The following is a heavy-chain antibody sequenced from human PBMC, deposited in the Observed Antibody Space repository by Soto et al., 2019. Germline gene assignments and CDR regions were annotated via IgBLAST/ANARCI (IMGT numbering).Heavy chain of an antibody. J-gene: IGHJ6*02. V-gene: IGHV1-18*01. D-gene: IGHD1-26*01. Sequence: QVQLVQSGAEVKKPGASVKISCKASGYTFTSYGISWVRQAPGQGLEWMGWISAYNGNTNYAQKLQGRVTMTTDTSTSTAYIELRSLRSDDTAVYYCARNKWELLKYYYYGMDVWGQGTTVTVSS. CDR2: ISAYNGNT. CDR1: GYTFTSYG. CDR3: ARNKWELLKYYYYGMDV.